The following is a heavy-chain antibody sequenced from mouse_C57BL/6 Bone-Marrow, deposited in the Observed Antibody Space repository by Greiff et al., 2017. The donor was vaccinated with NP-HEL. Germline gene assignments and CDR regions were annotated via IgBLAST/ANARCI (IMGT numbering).Heavy chain of an antibody. J-gene: IGHJ1*03. CDR1: GYTFTSYW. Sequence: QVQLKQPGAELVKPGASVKLSCKASGYTFTSYWMHWVKQRPGRGLEWIGRIDPNSGGTKYNEKFKSKATLTVDKPSSTAYMQLSSLTSEDSAVYYCARTTMVTTRGRYFDVWGTGTTVTVSS. CDR3: ARTTMVTTRGRYFDV. CDR2: IDPNSGGT. D-gene: IGHD2-2*01. V-gene: IGHV1-72*01.